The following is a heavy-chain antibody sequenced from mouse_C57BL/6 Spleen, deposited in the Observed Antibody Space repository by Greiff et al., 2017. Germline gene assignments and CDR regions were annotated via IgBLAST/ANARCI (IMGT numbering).Heavy chain of an antibody. CDR3: AREWNYGSLAY. CDR1: GYTFTSYG. J-gene: IGHJ3*01. Sequence: VQLVESGAELARPGASVKLSCKASGYTFTSYGISWVKQRTGQGLEWIGEIYPRSGNTYYNEKFKGKATLTADKSSSTAYMELRSLTSEDSAVYFCAREWNYGSLAYWGQGTLVTVSA. V-gene: IGHV1-81*01. CDR2: IYPRSGNT. D-gene: IGHD1-1*01.